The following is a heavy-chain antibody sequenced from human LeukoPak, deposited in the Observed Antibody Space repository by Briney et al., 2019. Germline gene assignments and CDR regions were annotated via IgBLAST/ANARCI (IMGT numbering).Heavy chain of an antibody. J-gene: IGHJ6*03. D-gene: IGHD3-10*01. CDR1: GGSISSGGYS. CDR3: ARGRGAMAFYYYMDV. V-gene: IGHV4-61*08. Sequence: PSQTLSLTCAVSGGSISSGGYSWSWIRQPPGKGLEWIGYIYYSGSTNYNPSLKSRVTISVDTSKNQFSLKLSSVTAADTAVYYCARGRGAMAFYYYMDVWGKGTTVTVSS. CDR2: IYYSGST.